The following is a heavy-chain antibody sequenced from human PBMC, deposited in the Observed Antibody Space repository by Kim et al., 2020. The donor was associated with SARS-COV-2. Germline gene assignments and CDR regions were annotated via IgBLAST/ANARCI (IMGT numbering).Heavy chain of an antibody. D-gene: IGHD3-10*01. J-gene: IGHJ4*02. V-gene: IGHV4-39*01. CDR2: IYYSGST. Sequence: SETLSLTCTVSGGSISSSSYYWGWIRQPPGKGLEWIGSIYYSGSTYYNPSLKSRVTISVDTSKNQFSLKLSSVTAADTAVYYCATPRRISADYWGQGTLVTVSS. CDR3: ATPRRISADY. CDR1: GGSISSSSYY.